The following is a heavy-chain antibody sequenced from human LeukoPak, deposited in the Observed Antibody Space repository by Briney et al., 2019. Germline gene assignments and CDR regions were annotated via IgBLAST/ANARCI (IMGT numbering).Heavy chain of an antibody. D-gene: IGHD3-16*01. V-gene: IGHV3-20*04. CDR2: INWNGGRT. Sequence: PGGSLRLSCAASGFTLDDYGMSWVRHAPGKGGEWGAGINWNGGRTVYAGSVKGRFSISTDSSKYTLYLQMSSLTAEDTSVYYCAKLRRGEWRGRIDSWGQGTLVTVSS. J-gene: IGHJ4*02. CDR3: AKLRRGEWRGRIDS. CDR1: GFTLDDYG.